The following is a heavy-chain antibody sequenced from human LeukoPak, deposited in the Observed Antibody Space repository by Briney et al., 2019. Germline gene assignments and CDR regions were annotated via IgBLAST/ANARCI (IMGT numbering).Heavy chain of an antibody. D-gene: IGHD6-6*01. CDR3: AREYSSSGFDP. J-gene: IGHJ5*02. CDR1: SGSFSGYY. CDR2: INHSGST. Sequence: SETLSLTCAVYSGSFSGYYWSWIRQPPGKGLEWIGEINHSGSTNYNPSLKSRVTISVDTSKNQFSLKLSSVTAADTAVYYCAREYSSSGFDPRGQGTLVTVSS. V-gene: IGHV4-34*01.